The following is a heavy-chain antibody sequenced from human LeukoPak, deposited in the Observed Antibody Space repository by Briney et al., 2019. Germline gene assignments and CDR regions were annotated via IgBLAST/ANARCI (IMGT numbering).Heavy chain of an antibody. Sequence: QPGGSLRLSCAASGFTFSNCWMSWVRQAPGKGLEWVASIIPDGSAKFYVDSVKGRFTISRDNAMSSLYLQVNSLRVEDTAVYYCADVDASAWGQGTLVTVSS. V-gene: IGHV3-7*01. CDR1: GFTFSNCW. D-gene: IGHD2-15*01. J-gene: IGHJ5*02. CDR2: IIPDGSAK. CDR3: ADVDASA.